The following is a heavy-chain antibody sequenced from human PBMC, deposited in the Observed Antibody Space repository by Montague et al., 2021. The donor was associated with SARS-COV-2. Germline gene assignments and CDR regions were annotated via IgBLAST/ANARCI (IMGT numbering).Heavy chain of an antibody. V-gene: IGHV4-39*07. CDR1: GGSIGSTNSY. Sequence: SETLSLTCTVSGGSIGSTNSYWAWIRQPPGKGPEFIGSIFYRGTLXYTXXXMXRVAISVDTSKNQLSLTLRSVTAADTAVYFGARRAALGELGALPDQLFDPWGQGTRVTVSS. J-gene: IGHJ5*02. CDR3: ARRAALGELGALPDQLFDP. CDR2: IFYRGTL. D-gene: IGHD3-10*01.